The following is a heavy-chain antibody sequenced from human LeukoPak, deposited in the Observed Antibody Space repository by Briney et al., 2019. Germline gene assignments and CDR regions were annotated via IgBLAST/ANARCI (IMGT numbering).Heavy chain of an antibody. CDR2: IWYDGSNK. CDR3: ARGTPGYDFWSGYYTGWYYYYGMDV. CDR1: GFTFSSYG. D-gene: IGHD3-3*01. J-gene: IGHJ6*02. V-gene: IGHV3-33*01. Sequence: GGSLRLSCAASGFTFSSYGMHWVRQAPGKGLEWVAVIWYDGSNKYYADSVKGRFTISRDNSKNTLYLQMNSLRAEDTAVYYCARGTPGYDFWSGYYTGWYYYYGMDVWGQGTTVTVSS.